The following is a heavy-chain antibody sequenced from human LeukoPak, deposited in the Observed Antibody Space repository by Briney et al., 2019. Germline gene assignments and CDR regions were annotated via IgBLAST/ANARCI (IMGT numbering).Heavy chain of an antibody. Sequence: PSETLSLTCTVSGGSIRSSYYYWGWIRQPPGKGLEWIGSIYDSGSTYYNPSLKSRVTISVDTSKNQFSLKLSSVTAADTAVYYCARGNYDFWVTGMDVWGQGTTVTASS. CDR2: IYDSGST. CDR3: ARGNYDFWVTGMDV. V-gene: IGHV4-39*01. CDR1: GGSIRSSYYY. D-gene: IGHD3/OR15-3a*01. J-gene: IGHJ6*02.